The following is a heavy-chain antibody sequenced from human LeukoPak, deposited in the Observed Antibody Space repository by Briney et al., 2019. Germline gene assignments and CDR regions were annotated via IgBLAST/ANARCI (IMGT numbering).Heavy chain of an antibody. Sequence: GSLRLSCAASGFTFSSYAMSWVRQAPGKGLEWIGKISDSGNTYYSPSLRSRVTISIDMSKNQFSLKLSSVTATDTAVYYCATGYSSSWYEDYFDYWGQGTLVTVSS. J-gene: IGHJ4*02. CDR1: GFTFSSYA. CDR3: ATGYSSSWYEDYFDY. CDR2: ISDSGNT. D-gene: IGHD6-13*01. V-gene: IGHV4-38-2*01.